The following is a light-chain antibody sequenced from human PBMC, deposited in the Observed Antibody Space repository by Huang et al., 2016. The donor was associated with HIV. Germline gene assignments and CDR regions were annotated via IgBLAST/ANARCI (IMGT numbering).Light chain of an antibody. J-gene: IGKJ4*01. Sequence: EVVLTQSPGTLSVSPGERATLSCRASQSISSNLAWYQCKPGQAPRLLIFRASTRATDIPARFSGSGSGTEFTLTISSLQSEDFAVYYCQQYDNWPPLTFGGGTRVEIK. CDR3: QQYDNWPPLT. CDR1: QSISSN. CDR2: RAS. V-gene: IGKV3-15*01.